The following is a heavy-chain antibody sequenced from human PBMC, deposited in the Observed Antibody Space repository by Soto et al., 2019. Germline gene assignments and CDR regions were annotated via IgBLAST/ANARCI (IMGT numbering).Heavy chain of an antibody. V-gene: IGHV4-34*01. CDR3: ARGFRSYYYYGMDV. Sequence: SETLSLTCAVYGGSFSGYYWSWIRQPPGKGLEWIGEINHSGSTNYNPSLKSRVTISVDTSKNQFSLKLSSVTAADTAVYYCARGFRSYYYYGMDVWGQGTTVTVSS. CDR1: GGSFSGYY. CDR2: INHSGST. J-gene: IGHJ6*02.